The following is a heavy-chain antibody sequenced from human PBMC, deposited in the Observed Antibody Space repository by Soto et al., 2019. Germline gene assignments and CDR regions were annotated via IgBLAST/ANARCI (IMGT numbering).Heavy chain of an antibody. CDR1: GWSFSGYY. CDR2: INHSGST. D-gene: IGHD6-13*01. J-gene: IGHJ6*02. V-gene: IGHV4-34*01. Sequence: SETLSLTCAFYGWSFSGYYWSWIRQPPGKGLEWIGEINHSGSTNYNPSLKSRVTISVDTSKNQFSLKLSSVTAADTAVYYCARGSIAAAGTRAGYGMDVWGQGTTVTVSS. CDR3: ARGSIAAAGTRAGYGMDV.